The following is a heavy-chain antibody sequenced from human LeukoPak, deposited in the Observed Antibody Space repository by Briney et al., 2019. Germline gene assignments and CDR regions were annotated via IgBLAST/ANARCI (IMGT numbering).Heavy chain of an antibody. CDR1: GFTFSSYA. V-gene: IGHV3-23*01. CDR2: ISGSGGST. CDR3: AKALGRDGYNLVDDY. J-gene: IGHJ4*02. Sequence: GGSLRLSCAASGFTFSSYAMSWVRQAPGKGLEWVSAISGSGGSTYYADSVKSRFTISRDNSKNTLYLQMNSLRAEDTAVYYCAKALGRDGYNLVDDYWGQGTLVTVSS. D-gene: IGHD5-24*01.